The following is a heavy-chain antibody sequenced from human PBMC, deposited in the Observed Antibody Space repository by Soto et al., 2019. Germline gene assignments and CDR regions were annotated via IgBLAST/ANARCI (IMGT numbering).Heavy chain of an antibody. CDR1: GFSLSTGGVG. CDR3: ARAQWFGDPFDY. V-gene: IGHV2-5*02. D-gene: IGHD3-10*01. Sequence: QITLKESGPTLVKPTQTLTLTCIFSGFSLSTGGVGVGWIRQPPGKALEWLALIYWDDDKRYTPSLKSRLTITKDTSKYKVVLTMTNMDPVDSATYYCARAQWFGDPFDYWGQGTLVTVSS. CDR2: IYWDDDK. J-gene: IGHJ4*02.